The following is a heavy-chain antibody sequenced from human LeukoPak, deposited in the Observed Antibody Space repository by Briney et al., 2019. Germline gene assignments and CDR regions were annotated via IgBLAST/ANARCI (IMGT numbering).Heavy chain of an antibody. J-gene: IGHJ4*02. CDR3: ARDSGYDSLIGDFDY. V-gene: IGHV3-23*01. CDR1: GFPFRSYV. Sequence: GGSLRLSCAASGFPFRSYVVSWVRQAPGEGREWGSDISGSGGSTYYADSVKRRFTISSDNSKNTLYLQMNSLRAEDTAVYYCARDSGYDSLIGDFDYWGQGTLVTVSS. CDR2: ISGSGGST. D-gene: IGHD5-12*01.